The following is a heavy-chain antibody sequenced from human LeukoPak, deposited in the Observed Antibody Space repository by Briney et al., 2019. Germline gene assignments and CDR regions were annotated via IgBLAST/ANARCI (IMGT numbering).Heavy chain of an antibody. J-gene: IGHJ3*02. CDR1: GFTFSSYG. V-gene: IGHV3-30*18. CDR2: ISYDGSNK. Sequence: GGSLRLSCAAPGFTFSSYGLPWVRQAPGKGLEWVAVISYDGSNKYYADAVNGRFTISRDNSKNTLYLQMNSLRAEDTAVYYCAKLESGGYPNGFDIWGQGTMVTVSS. CDR3: AKLESGGYPNGFDI. D-gene: IGHD3-22*01.